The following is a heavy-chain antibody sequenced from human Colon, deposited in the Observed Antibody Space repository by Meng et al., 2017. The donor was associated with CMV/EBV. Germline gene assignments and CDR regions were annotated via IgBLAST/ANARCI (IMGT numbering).Heavy chain of an antibody. CDR2: IKQDGSDK. V-gene: IGHV3-7*01. CDR3: ARGGCIGSNCYRNYYYYGMDV. D-gene: IGHD2-15*01. CDR1: GFSLSDYW. J-gene: IGHJ6*02. Sequence: GESLKISCAVSGFSLSDYWMNWVRQAPGKGLEWVANIKQDGSDKHYVESVKGRFIVSRDNGKNSLHLQMNNLRAEDTGVYYCARGGCIGSNCYRNYYYYGMDVWGQGTTVTVSS.